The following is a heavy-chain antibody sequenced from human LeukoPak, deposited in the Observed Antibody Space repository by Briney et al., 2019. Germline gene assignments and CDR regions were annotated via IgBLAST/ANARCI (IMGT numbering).Heavy chain of an antibody. CDR1: GFTFSSYA. D-gene: IGHD3-22*01. CDR2: ISGSGGTT. CDR3: AKYYRGYNYYYMDV. J-gene: IGHJ6*03. Sequence: GGSLRLSCAASGFTFSSYAMSWVRQAPGKGLEWVSGISGSGGTTHYADSVKGRFTISRDNSKNTLYLQMNSLRAEDTAIYYCAKYYRGYNYYYMDVWGKGTTVTVSS. V-gene: IGHV3-23*01.